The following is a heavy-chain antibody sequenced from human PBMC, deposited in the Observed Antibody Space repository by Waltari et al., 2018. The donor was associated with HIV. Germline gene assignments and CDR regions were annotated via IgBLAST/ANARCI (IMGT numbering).Heavy chain of an antibody. D-gene: IGHD1-26*01. Sequence: EVQLVESGGGLVKPGGSLRLSCAASGFTFSSYRMTWVRQAPGKGLEVVSAISSSSNYIYYADSGKGRFTISRDNAKNSLYLQMNSLRAEDTAVYYCARDEKGSIVGATHAFDIWGQGTMVTVSS. V-gene: IGHV3-21*01. J-gene: IGHJ3*02. CDR3: ARDEKGSIVGATHAFDI. CDR1: GFTFSSYR. CDR2: ISSSSNYI.